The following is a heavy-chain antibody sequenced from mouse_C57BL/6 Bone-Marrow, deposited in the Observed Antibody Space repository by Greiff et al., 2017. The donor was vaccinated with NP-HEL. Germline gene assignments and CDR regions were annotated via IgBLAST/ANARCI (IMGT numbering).Heavy chain of an antibody. D-gene: IGHD1-1*01. CDR2: IYPGAGGT. J-gene: IGHJ4*01. CDR1: GYAFSSSW. Sequence: VKLVESGPELVKPGASVKISCKASGYAFSSSWMNWVKQRPGKGLEWIGGIYPGAGGTHYNGKFKGKATLTADKSSSTAYMQLSSLTSEDFAVYICANNYGGNAMDYWGQGTSVTVSS. V-gene: IGHV1-82*01. CDR3: ANNYGGNAMDY.